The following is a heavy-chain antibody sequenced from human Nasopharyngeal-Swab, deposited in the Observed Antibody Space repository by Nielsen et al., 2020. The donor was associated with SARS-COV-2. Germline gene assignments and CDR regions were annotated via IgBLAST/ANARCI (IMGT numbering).Heavy chain of an antibody. D-gene: IGHD3-9*01. V-gene: IGHV1-18*01. CDR1: GYTFTSYG. CDR3: AGYDILTGSMDV. J-gene: IGHJ6*02. CDR2: ISAYNGNT. Sequence: ASGKVACKAYGYTFTSYGISGERQAPGQGLEWMGWISAYNGNTNYAQKLQGRVTMTTDTSTSTAYMELRSLRSDDTAVYYCAGYDILTGSMDVWGQGTTVTVSS.